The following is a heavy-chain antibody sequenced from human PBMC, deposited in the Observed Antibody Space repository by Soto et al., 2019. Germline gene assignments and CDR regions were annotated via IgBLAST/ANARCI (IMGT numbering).Heavy chain of an antibody. J-gene: IGHJ5*02. D-gene: IGHD2-2*02. V-gene: IGHV4-59*01. Sequence: QVQLQESGPGLVKPSETLSLTWTVSGGSISSYYWSWIRQPPGKGLEWIGYIYYSGRTNYNPSLKSRVTISVDTSKNQFSMKLSSVTAADTAVYYCARGYCSSTICYIWDNWFDPWGQGTLVSVSS. CDR1: GGSISSYY. CDR2: IYYSGRT. CDR3: ARGYCSSTICYIWDNWFDP.